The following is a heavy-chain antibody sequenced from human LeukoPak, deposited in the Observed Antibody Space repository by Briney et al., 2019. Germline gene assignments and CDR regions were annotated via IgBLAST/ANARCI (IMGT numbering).Heavy chain of an antibody. J-gene: IGHJ3*02. V-gene: IGHV3-48*03. CDR1: GFTLSNFE. CDR2: ISSSGSIT. CDR3: ARDPGDDAYDI. D-gene: IGHD1-14*01. Sequence: AESRRLSCAVSGFTLSNFEFNWVRQAPGKGPEWSSYISSSGSITYYRDSVKGRFTISRDNATNLLFLQMNSLRGEDTALYYCARDPGDDAYDIWGQGTMVTVS.